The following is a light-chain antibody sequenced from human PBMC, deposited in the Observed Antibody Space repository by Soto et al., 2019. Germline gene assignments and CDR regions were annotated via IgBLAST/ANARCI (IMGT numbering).Light chain of an antibody. CDR2: IAS. V-gene: IGKV1-12*01. CDR3: QQSKSFPLT. CDR1: QDIRSW. Sequence: DIQMTQSPSSVSSSVGDIVTITCRASQDIRSWLTWYQQKPGKAPEVLIYIASRLQSGVPSRFSGSGAGTDFSLTISSLQPEDFATYCCQQSKSFPLTFGGGTKVEIK. J-gene: IGKJ4*01.